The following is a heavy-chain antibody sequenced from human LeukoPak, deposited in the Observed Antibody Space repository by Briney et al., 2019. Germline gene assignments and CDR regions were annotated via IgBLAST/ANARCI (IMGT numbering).Heavy chain of an antibody. V-gene: IGHV4-34*01. D-gene: IGHD3-9*01. CDR3: ARDPRAGYYNGPGRMDV. CDR2: INHSGST. Sequence: SETLSLTCAVYGGSFSGYYWSWIRQPLGKGLEWIGEINHSGSTNYNPSLKSRVTISVDTSKNQFSLKLSSVTAADTAVYYCARDPRAGYYNGPGRMDVWGQGTTVTVSS. CDR1: GGSFSGYY. J-gene: IGHJ6*02.